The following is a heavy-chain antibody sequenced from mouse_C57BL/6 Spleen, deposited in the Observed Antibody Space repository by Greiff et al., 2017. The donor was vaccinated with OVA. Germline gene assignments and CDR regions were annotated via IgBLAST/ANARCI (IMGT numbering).Heavy chain of an antibody. CDR1: GYAFSSSW. V-gene: IGHV1-82*01. CDR3: ARRWAYYYAMDY. J-gene: IGHJ4*01. Sequence: QVQLQQSGPELVKPGASVKISCKASGYAFSSSWMNWVKQRPGKGLEWIGRIYPGDGDTNYNGKFKGKATLTADKSSSTAYMQLSSLTSEDSAVYFCARRWAYYYAMDYWGQGTSVTVSS. CDR2: IYPGDGDT. D-gene: IGHD1-1*02.